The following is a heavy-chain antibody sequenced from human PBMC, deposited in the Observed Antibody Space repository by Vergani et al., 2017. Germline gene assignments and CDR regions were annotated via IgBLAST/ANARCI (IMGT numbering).Heavy chain of an antibody. V-gene: IGHV4-31*03. CDR3: ARGTRIAARPGYYYYYMDV. D-gene: IGHD6-6*01. Sequence: QVQLQESGPGLVKPSQTLSLTCTVSGGSISSGGYYWSWIRQHPGKGLEWIGYIYHSGSTYYNPSLKSRVTISVDRSKNQFSLKLSSVTAADTAVYYCARGTRIAARPGYYYYYMDVWGKGTTVTVSS. CDR1: GGSISSGGYY. CDR2: IYHSGST. J-gene: IGHJ6*03.